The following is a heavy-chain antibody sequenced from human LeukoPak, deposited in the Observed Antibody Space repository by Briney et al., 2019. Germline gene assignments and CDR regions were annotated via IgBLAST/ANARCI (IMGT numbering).Heavy chain of an antibody. CDR2: IYYSGST. CDR3: ARVEPYDSSGYYFDY. Sequence: PSETPSLTCTVSGGSISSYYWSWIRQPPGKGLEWIGYIYYSGSTNYNPSLKSRVTISVDTSKNQFSLKLSSVTAADTAVYYCARVEPYDSSGYYFDYWGQGTLVTVSS. CDR1: GGSISSYY. V-gene: IGHV4-59*01. J-gene: IGHJ4*02. D-gene: IGHD3-22*01.